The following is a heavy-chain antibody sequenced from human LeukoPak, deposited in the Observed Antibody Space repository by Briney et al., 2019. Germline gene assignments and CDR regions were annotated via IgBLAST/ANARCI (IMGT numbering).Heavy chain of an antibody. J-gene: IGHJ4*02. CDR2: ISDDGSYT. D-gene: IGHD2-21*01. V-gene: IGHV3-74*01. Sequence: GGSLRLSCAASGFSFSSHWVHWVCQAPGQGLVWVSRISDDGSYTSNVDSVKGRFTISRDNVNNMLYLHMNSLRAEDTAVYYCASFGISWRSSYWGQGTLVTVSS. CDR3: ASFGISWRSSY. CDR1: GFSFSSHW.